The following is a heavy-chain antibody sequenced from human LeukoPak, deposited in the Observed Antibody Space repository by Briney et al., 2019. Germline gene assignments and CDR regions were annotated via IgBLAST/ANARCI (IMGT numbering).Heavy chain of an antibody. Sequence: PGGSLRLSCAASGFTFSSYVMSWVRQAPGKGLEWVSGISGSGGSTYYADSAKGRFTISRDNSKNTLYLQMNSLRAEDTAVYYCAKAYGGNSVAFDIWGQGTMVTVSS. CDR2: ISGSGGST. J-gene: IGHJ3*02. CDR3: AKAYGGNSVAFDI. D-gene: IGHD4-23*01. V-gene: IGHV3-23*01. CDR1: GFTFSSYV.